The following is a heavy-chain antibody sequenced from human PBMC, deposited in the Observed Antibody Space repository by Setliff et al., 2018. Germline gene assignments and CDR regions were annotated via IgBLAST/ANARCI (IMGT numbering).Heavy chain of an antibody. D-gene: IGHD3-10*01. Sequence: ASVKVSCKASGYTFTTVTTFGISWVRQAPGQGLEWMGRIVTYNDDTYYPRKFQGRVTMTTDTSTSTAYMELRSLTSDDTAVYYCARHGSSGKFDASDIWGQGTMVTVS. CDR3: ARHGSSGKFDASDI. J-gene: IGHJ3*02. CDR2: IVTYNDDT. V-gene: IGHV1-18*01. CDR1: GYTFTTVTTFG.